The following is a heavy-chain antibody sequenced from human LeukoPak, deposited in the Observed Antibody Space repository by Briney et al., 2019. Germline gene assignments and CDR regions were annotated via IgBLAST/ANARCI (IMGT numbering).Heavy chain of an antibody. Sequence: ASVNVSCKASGYTFTGYYMHWVRQAPGQGLEWLGWINPNSGGTNYAQKFQGRVTMTRDTSISTAYMELSRLRSDDTAVYYCARDLTYGDYEGGDIWGQGTLVTVSS. CDR2: INPNSGGT. D-gene: IGHD4-17*01. CDR3: ARDLTYGDYEGGDI. CDR1: GYTFTGYY. J-gene: IGHJ4*02. V-gene: IGHV1-2*02.